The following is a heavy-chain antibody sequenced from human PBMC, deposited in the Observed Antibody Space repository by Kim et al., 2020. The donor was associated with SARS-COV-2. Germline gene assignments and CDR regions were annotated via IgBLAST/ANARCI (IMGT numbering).Heavy chain of an antibody. CDR3: ASLRYFDWPEGDAFDI. Sequence: SETLSLTCTVSGGSISSGSYYWSWIRQPAGKGLEWIGRIYTSGSTNYNPSLKSRVTISVDTSKNQFSLKLSSVTAADTAVYYCASLRYFDWPEGDAFDIWGQGTMVTVSS. J-gene: IGHJ3*02. D-gene: IGHD3-9*01. CDR2: IYTSGST. CDR1: GGSISSGSYY. V-gene: IGHV4-61*02.